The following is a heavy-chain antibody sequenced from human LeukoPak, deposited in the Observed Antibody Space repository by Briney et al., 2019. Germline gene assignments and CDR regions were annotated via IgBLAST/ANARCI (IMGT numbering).Heavy chain of an antibody. CDR1: GFPVSTYT. CDR3: ARYFGDPQGMDV. D-gene: IGHD3-10*01. J-gene: IGHJ6*02. V-gene: IGHV3-48*02. CDR2: IRSGVGAE. Sequence: GGSLRLSCAASGFPVSTYTMNWVRQAPGKGLEWVSQIRSGVGAEYYADSVKGRFTISRDNAQNSLHLQMNRLRDEDTAIYYCARYFGDPQGMDVWGQGTTVTVS.